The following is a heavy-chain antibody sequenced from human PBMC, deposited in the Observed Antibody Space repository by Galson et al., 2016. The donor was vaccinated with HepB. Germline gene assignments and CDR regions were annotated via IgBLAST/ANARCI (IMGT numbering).Heavy chain of an antibody. V-gene: IGHV1-2*02. Sequence: SVKVSCKASGYTLTDYYIHWVRQAPGQGLEWMGWINTNSGGTNYAQKFQGRVTMTRDTSISTAYMELSGLKSDDTAVYYGARVFTMVRGVTNTFYYYGMDVCGQRTTVTVSS. J-gene: IGHJ6*02. CDR1: GYTLTDYY. CDR3: ARVFTMVRGVTNTFYYYGMDV. D-gene: IGHD3-10*01. CDR2: INTNSGGT.